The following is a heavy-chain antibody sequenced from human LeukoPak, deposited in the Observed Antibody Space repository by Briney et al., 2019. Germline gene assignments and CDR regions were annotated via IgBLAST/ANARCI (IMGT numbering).Heavy chain of an antibody. D-gene: IGHD3-10*01. CDR2: IRYDGSNK. CDR3: AKVTGLNYYYYYMDV. CDR1: GFAFSSYG. Sequence: PGTSLRLSCAASGFAFSSYGMHWVRQAPGKGLEWVAFIRYDGSNKYYADSVKGRFTISRDNSKNTLYLQMNSLRAEDTAVYYCAKVTGLNYYYYYMDVWGKGTTVTVSS. J-gene: IGHJ6*03. V-gene: IGHV3-30*02.